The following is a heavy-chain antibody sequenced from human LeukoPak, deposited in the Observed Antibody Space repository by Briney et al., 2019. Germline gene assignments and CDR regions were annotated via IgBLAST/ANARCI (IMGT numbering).Heavy chain of an antibody. CDR1: GFIFSNYG. CDR3: AKVVQYTASTGTGLDY. CDR2: IWYDGSYK. D-gene: IGHD6-13*01. J-gene: IGHJ4*02. V-gene: IGHV3-33*06. Sequence: PGRSPRLSCAASGFIFSNYGMHWVRQAPGKGLDWVAVIWYDGSYKYYADSVKGRFTISRDNSKNTLYLQMNSLRAEDTAIYYCAKVVQYTASTGTGLDYWGQGTLVTVSS.